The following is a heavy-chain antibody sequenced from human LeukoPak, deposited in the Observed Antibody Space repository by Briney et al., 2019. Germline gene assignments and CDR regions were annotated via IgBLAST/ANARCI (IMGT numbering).Heavy chain of an antibody. V-gene: IGHV1-69*06. Sequence: GASVKVSCKASGGTFSSYAISWVRQAPGQGLEWMGGIIPIFGTANYAQKFQGRVTITADKSTSTAYMELSSLRSEDTAVYYCAKVWEAARPRRGDYSYYFDYWGQGTLVTVSS. CDR2: IIPIFGTA. J-gene: IGHJ4*02. D-gene: IGHD6-6*01. CDR1: GGTFSSYA. CDR3: AKVWEAARPRRGDYSYYFDY.